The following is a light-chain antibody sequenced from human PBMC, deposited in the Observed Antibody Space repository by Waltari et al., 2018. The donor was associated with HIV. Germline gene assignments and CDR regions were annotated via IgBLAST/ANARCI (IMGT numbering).Light chain of an antibody. Sequence: QSVLTQPPSASGTPGQRVTISCSGSSSNIGSNTVNWYQQLPGTAPTLLIYSNNQRPSGFPDRFSCSKSGTSAALAISGLQSEDEADYYCAAWDDSLNGWVFGGGTKLTVL. J-gene: IGLJ3*02. CDR3: AAWDDSLNGWV. CDR1: SSNIGSNT. CDR2: SNN. V-gene: IGLV1-44*01.